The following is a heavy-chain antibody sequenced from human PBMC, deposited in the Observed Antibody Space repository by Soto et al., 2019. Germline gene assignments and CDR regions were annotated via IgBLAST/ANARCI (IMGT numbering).Heavy chain of an antibody. Sequence: QVQLVESGGGVVQPGRSLRLSCAASGFTFSSYGMHWVRQAPGKGLEWVAVIWYDGSNKYYADSVKGRFTISRDNSKNTLYLQMNSLRAEDTAVYYCARGEILGRLDYWGQGTLVTVSS. CDR1: GFTFSSYG. CDR2: IWYDGSNK. D-gene: IGHD2-15*01. V-gene: IGHV3-33*01. J-gene: IGHJ4*02. CDR3: ARGEILGRLDY.